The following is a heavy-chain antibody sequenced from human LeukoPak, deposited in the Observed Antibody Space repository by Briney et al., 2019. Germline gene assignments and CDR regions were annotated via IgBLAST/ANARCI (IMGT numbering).Heavy chain of an antibody. V-gene: IGHV1-2*02. CDR1: GYTFTGYY. J-gene: IGHJ5*02. Sequence: ASVKVSCKASGYTFTGYYMHWVRQAPGQGLEWMGWINPNRGGTNYAQKFQGRVTMTRDTSISTAYMELTRLRSDDTAVYYCARMGPKLNWFDPWGQGTLVTVSS. D-gene: IGHD1-26*01. CDR2: INPNRGGT. CDR3: ARMGPKLNWFDP.